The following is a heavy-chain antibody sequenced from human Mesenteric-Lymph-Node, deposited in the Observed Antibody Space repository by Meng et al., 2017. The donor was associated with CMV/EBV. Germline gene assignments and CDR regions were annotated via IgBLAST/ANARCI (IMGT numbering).Heavy chain of an antibody. CDR1: GFTITGCY. V-gene: IGHV3-66*02. J-gene: IGHJ5*02. Sequence: GESLKISCAASGFTITGCYMSWVRQAPGKGLEWISVSYSGGNTFYADSVKGRFTISRDNSKNTLYLQINSLRAEDTAVYYCARIDFWSGFEFDPWGQGTLVTVSS. CDR2: SYSGGNT. D-gene: IGHD3-3*01. CDR3: ARIDFWSGFEFDP.